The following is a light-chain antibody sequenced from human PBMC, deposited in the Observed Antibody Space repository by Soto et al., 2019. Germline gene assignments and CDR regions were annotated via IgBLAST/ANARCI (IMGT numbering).Light chain of an antibody. CDR1: QSVTIW. J-gene: IGKJ4*02. CDR3: QHCGDYPCT. V-gene: IGKV1-5*03. CDR2: KTS. Sequence: DIEMTQSPATLSASVGDRVTITCRASQSVTIWLAWYQQKPGKAPNLLIFKTSTIVTGVPSRFSGSGSGTDFTLTISSLQPDDFATYYCQHCGDYPCTFGGGTKVEVK.